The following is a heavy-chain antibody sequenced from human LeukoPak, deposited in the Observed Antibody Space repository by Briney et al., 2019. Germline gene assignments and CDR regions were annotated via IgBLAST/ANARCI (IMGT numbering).Heavy chain of an antibody. J-gene: IGHJ4*02. CDR1: GGSFSGYY. V-gene: IGHV4-34*01. D-gene: IGHD2-2*02. Sequence: PETLSLTCAVYGGSFSGYYWSWIRQPPGKGLEWIGEINHSGSTNYNPSLKSRVTISVDTSKNQFSLKLSSVTAADTAAYYCARGREIPYYWGQGTLVTVSS. CDR2: INHSGST. CDR3: ARGREIPYY.